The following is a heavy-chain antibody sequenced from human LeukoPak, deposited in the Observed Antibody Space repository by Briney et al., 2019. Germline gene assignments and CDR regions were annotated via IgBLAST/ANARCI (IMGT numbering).Heavy chain of an antibody. V-gene: IGHV3-49*03. D-gene: IGHD1-1*01. CDR3: TRDRGAYNLYDY. J-gene: IGHJ4*02. CDR2: IRSKAYGETA. Sequence: GGSLRLSCTASGFTFGDYAMSWIRQAPGKGLEWVGFIRSKAYGETAGYAASVEGRFTISRDDSKAIAYLQMNSLKTEDTAVYHCTRDRGAYNLYDYWGQGTLVTVSS. CDR1: GFTFGDYA.